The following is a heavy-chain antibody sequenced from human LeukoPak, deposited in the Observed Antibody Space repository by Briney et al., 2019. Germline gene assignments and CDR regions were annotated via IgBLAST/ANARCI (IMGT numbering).Heavy chain of an antibody. D-gene: IGHD3-10*01. CDR3: AKVARQGWELLSYYFDY. Sequence: GGSLRLSCTASAFTFSSYGMHWVRQAPGKGLEWVAVISSDGRKNYYADSVKGRFTISRDNSKKTLYLQMNSLRAEDTAVYYCAKVARQGWELLSYYFDYWGQGTLVTVSS. CDR1: AFTFSSYG. J-gene: IGHJ4*02. V-gene: IGHV3-30*18. CDR2: ISSDGRKN.